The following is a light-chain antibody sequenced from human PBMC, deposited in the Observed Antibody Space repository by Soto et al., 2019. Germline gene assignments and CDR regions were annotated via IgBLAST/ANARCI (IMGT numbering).Light chain of an antibody. V-gene: IGKV3-15*01. Sequence: EIVMTQSPATLSMSPGERATLSCRASQNIKDYLAWFQQKPGQAPRLLIYSASTRATAIPARFSGSGSGTEFTLSISSLQSEDFAVYYCQQYNTWPRTFGQGTKVETK. CDR3: QQYNTWPRT. J-gene: IGKJ1*01. CDR2: SAS. CDR1: QNIKDY.